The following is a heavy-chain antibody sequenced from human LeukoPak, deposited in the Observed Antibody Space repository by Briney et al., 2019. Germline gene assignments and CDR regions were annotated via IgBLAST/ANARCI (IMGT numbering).Heavy chain of an antibody. CDR2: VTNSGGST. CDR3: AKHDYGDFTPSPFPI. D-gene: IGHD4-17*01. CDR1: GFTFRSYA. V-gene: IGHV3-23*01. J-gene: IGHJ4*02. Sequence: GGSLRPSCAASGFTFRSYAMSWGRQAPGKGLEWVCTVTNSGGSTYHADSVKGRFTISRDNSKNTLSLQMNSLRAEDTAVYYCAKHDYGDFTPSPFPIWGQGTLVTVSS.